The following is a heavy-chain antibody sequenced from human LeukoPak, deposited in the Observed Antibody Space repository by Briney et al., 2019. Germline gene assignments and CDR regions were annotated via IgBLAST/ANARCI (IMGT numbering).Heavy chain of an antibody. CDR2: IYNNGRT. D-gene: IGHD6-13*01. CDR3: ARGRSSSWSSFDY. CDR1: GGSISSGDYY. V-gene: IGHV4-30-4*01. Sequence: PSQTLSLTCTVSGGSISSGDYYWRWIRQPPGKGLEWIEYIYNNGRTYYNPSLKSRVTISVDTSKNLFSLKVSSVTAADAAVYYCARGRSSSWSSFDYWGQGTLVTVSS. J-gene: IGHJ4*02.